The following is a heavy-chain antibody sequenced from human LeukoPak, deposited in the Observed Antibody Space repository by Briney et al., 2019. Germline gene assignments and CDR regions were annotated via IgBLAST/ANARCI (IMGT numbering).Heavy chain of an antibody. Sequence: GGSLRLSCAASGFTFSSYAMSWVRQAPGKGLEWVSAISGSGGSTYYADSVKGRFTISRDNSKNTLYLQMNSLRAEDTAVYYCAKGSLGASLPYYFDYWGQGTLVTVSS. CDR3: AKGSLGASLPYYFDY. V-gene: IGHV3-23*01. CDR1: GFTFSSYA. J-gene: IGHJ4*02. CDR2: ISGSGGST.